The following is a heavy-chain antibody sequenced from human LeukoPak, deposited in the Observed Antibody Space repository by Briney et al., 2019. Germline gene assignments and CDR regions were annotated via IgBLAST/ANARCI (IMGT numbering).Heavy chain of an antibody. Sequence: SETLSLTCTVSGDSFSNSNYYWGWIRQPPGKGLEWIGSLYYSGSTYYNPSLKSRVSISVGTSNNQFSLKLTSVTAADTAVYFCARLGRLSASSGFFDYWGQGTLVTVSS. CDR1: GDSFSNSNYY. D-gene: IGHD2-2*01. J-gene: IGHJ4*02. V-gene: IGHV4-39*01. CDR3: ARLGRLSASSGFFDY. CDR2: LYYSGST.